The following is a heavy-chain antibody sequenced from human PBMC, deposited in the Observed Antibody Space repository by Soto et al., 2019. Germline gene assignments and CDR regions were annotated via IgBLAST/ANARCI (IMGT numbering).Heavy chain of an antibody. CDR2: ISYDGSNK. V-gene: IGHV3-30*18. J-gene: IGHJ4*02. CDR3: AKDLFHSSSLE. CDR1: GFTFSSYG. Sequence: PGGSLRLSCAASGFTFSSYGMHWVRQAPGKGLEWVAVISYDGSNKYYADSVKGRFTISRDNSKNTLYLQMNSLRAEDTAVYYCAKDLFHSSSLEWGQGTLVTVSS. D-gene: IGHD6-6*01.